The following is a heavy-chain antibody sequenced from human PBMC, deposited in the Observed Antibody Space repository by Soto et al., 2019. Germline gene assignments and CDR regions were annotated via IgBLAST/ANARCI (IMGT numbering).Heavy chain of an antibody. J-gene: IGHJ5*01. CDR1: GGSFSGYY. Sequence: SETLSITCALYGGSFSGYYWSWIRQPPGKGLKWIGEINHSGSTNYNPSLKSRVTISVDTSKNQFSLKLSSVTAADTAVYYCARVGNVLVVAARSNWFHSPCEATL. V-gene: IGHV4-34*01. D-gene: IGHD2-15*01. CDR2: INHSGST. CDR3: ARVGNVLVVAARSNWFHS.